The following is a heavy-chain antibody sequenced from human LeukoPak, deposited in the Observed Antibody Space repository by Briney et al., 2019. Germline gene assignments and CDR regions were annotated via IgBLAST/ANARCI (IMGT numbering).Heavy chain of an antibody. J-gene: IGHJ5*02. D-gene: IGHD3-22*01. CDR3: ARHLPYYYDSSGYSS. CDR1: GGSISSSSYY. V-gene: IGHV4-39*01. CDR2: IYYSGST. Sequence: SETLSLTCTVSGGSISSSSYYWGWIRQPPGKGPEWIGSIYYSGSTYYNPSLKSRVTISVDTSKNQFSLKLSSVTAADTAVYYCARHLPYYYDSSGYSSWGQGTLVTVSS.